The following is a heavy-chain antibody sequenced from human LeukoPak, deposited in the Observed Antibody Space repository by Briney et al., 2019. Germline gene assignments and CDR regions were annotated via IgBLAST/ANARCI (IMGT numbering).Heavy chain of an antibody. CDR2: IYPGDSDT. Sequence: GESLKISCKGSGYSFNSFWIAWVRQMPGKGLEWMGIIYPGDSDTRYSPTFQGQVTISADKSISTAYLQWSSLKASDTAMYYCARRPPGEPVDCWGQGTLVTVSS. CDR1: GYSFNSFW. CDR3: ARRPPGEPVDC. V-gene: IGHV5-51*01. D-gene: IGHD1-14*01. J-gene: IGHJ4*02.